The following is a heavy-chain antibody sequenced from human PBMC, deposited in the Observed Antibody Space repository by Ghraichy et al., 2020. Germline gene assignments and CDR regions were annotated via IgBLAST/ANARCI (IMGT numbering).Heavy chain of an antibody. CDR2: ISSSSSYI. V-gene: IGHV3-21*01. D-gene: IGHD5-24*01. Sequence: LSLTCAASGFTFSSYSMNWVRQAPGKGLEWVSSISSSSSYIYYADSVKGRFTISRDNAKNSLYLQMNSLRAEDTAVYYCARDWGRWLHIDYWGQGTLVTVSS. J-gene: IGHJ4*02. CDR1: GFTFSSYS. CDR3: ARDWGRWLHIDY.